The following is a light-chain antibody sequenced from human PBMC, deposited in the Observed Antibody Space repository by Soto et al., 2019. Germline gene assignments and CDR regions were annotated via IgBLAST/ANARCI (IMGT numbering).Light chain of an antibody. CDR2: WAS. CDR3: QLYYSTPQT. J-gene: IGKJ4*01. V-gene: IGKV4-1*01. CDR1: QSVLYSSNNKNY. Sequence: DIVMTQSPDSLAVSLGERATINCKSSQSVLYSSNNKNYLAWYQQKPGQPPKLLIYWASTRESGVPDRFSGSGSGTDFTLTISSLQAEDVAVYYCQLYYSTPQTFGGGTKVEIK.